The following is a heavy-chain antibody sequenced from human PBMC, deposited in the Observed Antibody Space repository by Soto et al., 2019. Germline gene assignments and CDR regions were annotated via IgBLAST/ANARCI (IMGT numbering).Heavy chain of an antibody. CDR1: GFTFRSYW. Sequence: GGSLRLSCVASGFTFRSYWMHWVRQAPGKGLVLVSRINSDGSSTRYADSVKGRLTISRDHAKNTLYLQMNSLRAEDTAVYYCARVAVADPSDYLSLGSLVTGSS. D-gene: IGHD6-19*01. CDR2: INSDGSST. V-gene: IGHV3-74*01. J-gene: IGHJ4*02. CDR3: ARVAVADPSDY.